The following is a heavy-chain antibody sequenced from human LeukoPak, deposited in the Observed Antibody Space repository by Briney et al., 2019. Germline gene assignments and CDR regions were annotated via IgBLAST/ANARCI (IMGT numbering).Heavy chain of an antibody. J-gene: IGHJ4*02. Sequence: SSETLSLTCTVPGGSLNNYYWSWIRQSPGKGLEWIGDIYYRGGSGSTNYHPSCKTRVTISIDMSKNQFSLKLTSVAAADTAVYYCARSSSGRTPPGYWGQGTLVTVSS. CDR2: IYYRGGSGST. D-gene: IGHD3-22*01. CDR1: GGSLNNYY. CDR3: ARSSSGRTPPGY. V-gene: IGHV4-59*01.